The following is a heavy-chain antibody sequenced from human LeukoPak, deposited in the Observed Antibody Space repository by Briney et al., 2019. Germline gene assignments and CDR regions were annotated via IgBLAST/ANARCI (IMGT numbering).Heavy chain of an antibody. V-gene: IGHV5-10-1*01. J-gene: IGHJ4*02. CDR1: GDSFTSYC. CDR2: IDPSDSYT. Sequence: GESLKISCSGSGDSFTSYCTSWVRQVPGKGLEWMGRIDPSDSYTNYSPSFQGHVTISADKSISTAYLQWRSLKASDTAMYYCARHARRTVQKYFDYWGQGTLVTVSS. CDR3: ARHARRTVQKYFDY. D-gene: IGHD4-11*01.